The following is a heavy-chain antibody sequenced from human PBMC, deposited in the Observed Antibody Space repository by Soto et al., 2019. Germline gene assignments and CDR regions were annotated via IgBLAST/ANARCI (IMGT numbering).Heavy chain of an antibody. J-gene: IGHJ4*02. D-gene: IGHD3-3*01. Sequence: GASVKVSCKASGYTFTSYAMHWVRQAPGQRLEWVGWINAGNGNTKYSQKFQGRVTITRDTSASTAYMELSSLRSEDTAVYYCAREQSGYDFWTGRGYYFDYWGQGTLVTVSS. CDR3: AREQSGYDFWTGRGYYFDY. V-gene: IGHV1-3*01. CDR1: GYTFTSYA. CDR2: INAGNGNT.